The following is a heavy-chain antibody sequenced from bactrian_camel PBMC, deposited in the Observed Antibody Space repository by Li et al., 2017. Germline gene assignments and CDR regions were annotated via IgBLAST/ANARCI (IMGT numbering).Heavy chain of an antibody. Sequence: QLVESGGGLVQPGGSLRLSCEVSGFTISSYDMNWVRQVQGKGLEWVSRLNNGDYGTYYADSVKGRFTIYRDNAKNTLYVEMNSLESEDTATYFCNIVITRDSQVRGGMDVPYACYAGFPVTPYWGQGTQVTVS. J-gene: IGHJ4*01. CDR3: NIVITRDSQVRGGMDVPYACYAGFPVTPY. D-gene: IGHD3*01. CDR2: LNNGDYGT. V-gene: IGHV3S40*01. CDR1: GFTISSYD.